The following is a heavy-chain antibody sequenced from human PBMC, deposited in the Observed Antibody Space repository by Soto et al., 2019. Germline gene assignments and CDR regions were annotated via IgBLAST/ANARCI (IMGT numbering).Heavy chain of an antibody. CDR1: EFTFSTYA. CDR3: AKDKTGGYSSGWFHYSYGMDV. D-gene: IGHD6-19*01. Sequence: EVHLLESGGGLVQPGGSLTRSCAASEFTFSTYAMTWVRLVPGKGLEWVSGISGSGGATYYTDSVKGRFTISRDTARNTLDLHMTSLRAEDTGIYYCAKDKTGGYSSGWFHYSYGMDVWGQGTTVTVSS. J-gene: IGHJ6*02. CDR2: ISGSGGAT. V-gene: IGHV3-23*01.